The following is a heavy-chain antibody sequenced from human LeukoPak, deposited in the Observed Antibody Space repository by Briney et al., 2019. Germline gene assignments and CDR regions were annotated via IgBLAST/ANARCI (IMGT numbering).Heavy chain of an antibody. CDR3: ARSITGTTGWFDP. Sequence: ASVTVSCTASGGTFSSYAISWVRQAPGQGLEWMGGIIPIFGTANYAQKFQGRVTITADESTSTAYMELSSLRSEDTAVYYCARSITGTTGWFDPWGQGTLVTVSS. CDR1: GGTFSSYA. J-gene: IGHJ5*02. V-gene: IGHV1-69*13. CDR2: IIPIFGTA. D-gene: IGHD1-20*01.